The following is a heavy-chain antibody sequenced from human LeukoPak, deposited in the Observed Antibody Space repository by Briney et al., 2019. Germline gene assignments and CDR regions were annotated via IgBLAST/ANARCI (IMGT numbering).Heavy chain of an antibody. Sequence: GGSLRLSCAASGFTFSSYAMSWVRQAPGKGLEWVSAISGSGGSTYYADSVKGRFTISRDNFKNTLYLQMNSLRAEDTAVYYCAKWIKLGDIVLMVYATFDYWGQGTLVTVSS. V-gene: IGHV3-23*01. J-gene: IGHJ4*02. CDR3: AKWIKLGDIVLMVYATFDY. D-gene: IGHD2-8*01. CDR1: GFTFSSYA. CDR2: ISGSGGST.